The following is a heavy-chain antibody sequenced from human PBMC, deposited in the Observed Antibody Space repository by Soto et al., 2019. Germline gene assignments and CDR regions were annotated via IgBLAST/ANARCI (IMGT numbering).Heavy chain of an antibody. Sequence: ASVKVSCKASGYTFTSYAMHWVRQAPGQRLEWMGWINAGNGNTKYSQKLQGRGTITRDTSARTAYMELSSLGSEAAALYCCAGGGGPRNRGSFDLWGQGTLVTVSS. J-gene: IGHJ4*02. V-gene: IGHV1-3*01. D-gene: IGHD3-16*01. CDR1: GYTFTSYA. CDR3: AGGGGPRNRGSFDL. CDR2: INAGNGNT.